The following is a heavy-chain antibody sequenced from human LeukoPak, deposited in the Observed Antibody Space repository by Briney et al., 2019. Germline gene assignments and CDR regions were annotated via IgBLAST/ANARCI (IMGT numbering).Heavy chain of an antibody. D-gene: IGHD4-17*01. CDR1: GFTFSTYA. J-gene: IGHJ4*02. CDR3: AKDMYGDFGGVDY. Sequence: GGSLRLSCAASGFTFSTYAMTWVRQAPGKGLEWVSVIFNSGASTYYADSVKGRFTISRDNSKNTLHLQMSSLRAEDTAVYYCAKDMYGDFGGVDYWGQGTLVTVSS. CDR2: IFNSGAST. V-gene: IGHV3-23*01.